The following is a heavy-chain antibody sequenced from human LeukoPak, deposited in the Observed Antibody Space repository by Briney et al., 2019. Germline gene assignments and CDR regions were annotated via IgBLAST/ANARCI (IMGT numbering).Heavy chain of an antibody. CDR3: ARLSGDPQFFGVVTFFDY. CDR1: GYTFTSYG. V-gene: IGHV1-18*01. J-gene: IGHJ4*02. D-gene: IGHD3-3*01. Sequence: GASVKVSCKASGYTFTSYGINWVRQAPGQGLEWMGWISAYNGNTNYAQKLQGRVTMTTDTSTSTAYMELRSLRSDDTAVYYCARLSGDPQFFGVVTFFDYWGQGTLVTVSS. CDR2: ISAYNGNT.